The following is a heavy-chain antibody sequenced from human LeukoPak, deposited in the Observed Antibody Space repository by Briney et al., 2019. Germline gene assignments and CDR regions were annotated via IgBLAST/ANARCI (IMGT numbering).Heavy chain of an antibody. D-gene: IGHD4-11*01. CDR1: GFTVSSNY. Sequence: GGSLRLSCAASGFTVSSNYMSWVRQAPGKGLEWVSVIYSGGSTSYADSVKGRFTTSRDNSKNTLYLQMNSLRAEDTAVYYCASRATVTTDRFWFDPWGQGTLVTVSS. V-gene: IGHV3-53*01. CDR3: ASRATVTTDRFWFDP. CDR2: IYSGGST. J-gene: IGHJ5*02.